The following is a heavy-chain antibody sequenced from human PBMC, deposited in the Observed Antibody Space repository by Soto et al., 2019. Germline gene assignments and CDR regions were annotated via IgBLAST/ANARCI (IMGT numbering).Heavy chain of an antibody. CDR1: GGSISSGGYY. Sequence: SETLSLTCTVSGGSISSGGYYWSWIRQHPGRGLEWIGYIYYNGNTYYNPSLKSRVTVSVDTSKDQFSLNVRSVTAADTAVYYCARCSLVVIPVPGFDPWGQGTLVTVSS. D-gene: IGHD2-15*01. CDR3: ARCSLVVIPVPGFDP. J-gene: IGHJ5*02. V-gene: IGHV4-31*03. CDR2: IYYNGNT.